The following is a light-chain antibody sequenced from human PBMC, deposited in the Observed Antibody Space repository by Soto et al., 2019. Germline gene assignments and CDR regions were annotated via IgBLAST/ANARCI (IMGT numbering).Light chain of an antibody. V-gene: IGLV3-21*02. Sequence: SYELTEPPSVSVAPGQTARITCGGNNIGGKSVHWYQQKPGQAPVLVVYDVSYRPSGIPERFSGSNSGNTATLTINRVEAGDEADYYCQVWDSSSDHVVFGGGTKLTVL. CDR2: DVS. CDR1: NIGGKS. CDR3: QVWDSSSDHVV. J-gene: IGLJ2*01.